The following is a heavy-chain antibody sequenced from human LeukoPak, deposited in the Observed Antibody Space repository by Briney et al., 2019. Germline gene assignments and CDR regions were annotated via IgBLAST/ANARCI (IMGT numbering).Heavy chain of an antibody. J-gene: IGHJ4*02. D-gene: IGHD6-19*01. V-gene: IGHV3-30*04. CDR1: GFTFSSYA. Sequence: GRSLRLSCAASGFTFSSYAMHWVRQAPGKGLEWVAVISYDGSNKYYADSVKGRFTISRDNSKNTLYLQMNSLRAEDTALYYCSGWGATFDYWGQGTLVTVSS. CDR2: ISYDGSNK. CDR3: SGWGATFDY.